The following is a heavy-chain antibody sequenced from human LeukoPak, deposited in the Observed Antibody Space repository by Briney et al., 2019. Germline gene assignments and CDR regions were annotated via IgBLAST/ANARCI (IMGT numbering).Heavy chain of an antibody. Sequence: GSLRLSCAASGFTFSSYAMSWVRQAPGKGLERVSGISGSGNMTYYPDSVKGRFTISRDNSKNTLYLQMNSLRAEDTAVYYCAKDWVPNYYDSSGPLGLFDYWGQGTLVTVSS. J-gene: IGHJ4*02. CDR1: GFTFSSYA. CDR3: AKDWVPNYYDSSGPLGLFDY. D-gene: IGHD3-22*01. V-gene: IGHV3-23*01. CDR2: ISGSGNMT.